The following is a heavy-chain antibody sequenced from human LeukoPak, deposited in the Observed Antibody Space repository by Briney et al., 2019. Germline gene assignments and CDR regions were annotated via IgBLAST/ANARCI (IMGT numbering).Heavy chain of an antibody. J-gene: IGHJ4*02. CDR3: VRDGAHWDLDY. CDR1: GFSFSTSG. D-gene: IGHD7-27*01. V-gene: IGHV3-30*02. CDR2: IQSDGGNE. Sequence: PGGSLRLSCAASGFSFSTSGMHWIRQAPCKGLEWVAFIQSDGGNEYYADSVKGRFTISRDNSKNTVHLQMNSLRAEDTAMYYCVRDGAHWDLDYWGQGTLVTVSS.